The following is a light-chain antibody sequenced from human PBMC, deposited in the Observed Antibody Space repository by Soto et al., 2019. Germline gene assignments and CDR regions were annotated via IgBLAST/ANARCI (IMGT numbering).Light chain of an antibody. CDR3: QQYGSSPET. V-gene: IGKV3-20*01. CDR2: GES. CDR1: QSVSSSY. J-gene: IGKJ1*01. Sequence: EIVLTQSPGTLSLSPGERATLSCRASQSVSSSYLAWYQQKPGQAPRLLIYGESSRATGIPDRFSGSGSGTDFTLNISRLEPEDFAVYYCQQYGSSPETFGQGTKVDIK.